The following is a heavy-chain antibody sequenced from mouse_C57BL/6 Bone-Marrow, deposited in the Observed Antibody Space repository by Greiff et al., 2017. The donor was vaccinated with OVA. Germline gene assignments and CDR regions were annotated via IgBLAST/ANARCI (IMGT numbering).Heavy chain of an antibody. J-gene: IGHJ1*03. V-gene: IGHV3-8*01. CDR1: GYSITSDY. CDR3: ARHDGSSYWYFDV. Sequence: VQLKESGPGLAKPSQTLSLTCSVTGYSITSDYWNWIRKFPGNKLEYMGYISYSGSTYYNPSLKSRISITRDTSKNQYYLQLNSVTTEETATYYCARHDGSSYWYFDVWGTGTTVTVSS. D-gene: IGHD1-1*01. CDR2: ISYSGST.